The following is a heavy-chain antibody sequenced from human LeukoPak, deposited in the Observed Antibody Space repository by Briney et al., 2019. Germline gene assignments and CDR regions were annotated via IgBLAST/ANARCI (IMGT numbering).Heavy chain of an antibody. J-gene: IGHJ2*01. CDR3: ARPPARYDTDWYFDL. CDR1: GFTFSIYA. Sequence: GGSLRLSCAGSGFTFSIYAIHWVCQAPGKGLEWVAVISYDGSNDYYADSVKGRFTISRDNSKNTLYLQMNSLRPEDTAVYYCARPPARYDTDWYFDLWGRGTLVTVSS. CDR2: ISYDGSND. D-gene: IGHD1-1*01. V-gene: IGHV3-30*01.